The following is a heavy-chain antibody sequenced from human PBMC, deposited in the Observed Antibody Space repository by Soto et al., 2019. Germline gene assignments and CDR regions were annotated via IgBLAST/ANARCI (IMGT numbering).Heavy chain of an antibody. CDR3: AKVIVLGASTLEY. V-gene: IGHV3-23*01. CDR2: ISGSTGTT. Sequence: GGSLRLSCEASGFMFNHYAMAWVRQTPGKGLEWVSVISGSTGTTYYADSVKGRFTISRDNSKNTAYLQMNSLRVEDSALYSCAKVIVLGASTLEYWGPGTRVTVSS. J-gene: IGHJ4*02. CDR1: GFMFNHYA. D-gene: IGHD6-6*01.